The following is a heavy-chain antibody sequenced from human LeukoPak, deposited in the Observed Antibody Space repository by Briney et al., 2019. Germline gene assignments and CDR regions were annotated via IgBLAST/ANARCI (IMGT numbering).Heavy chain of an antibody. CDR1: GGSFSGYY. D-gene: IGHD4-17*01. CDR3: ARGWTTVTTPLDY. Sequence: SETLSLTSAVYGGSFSGYYWSWIRQPPGKGLEWIGEINHSGSTNYNPSLKSRVTISVDTSKNQFSLKLSSVTAADTAVYYCARGWTTVTTPLDYWGQGTLVTVSS. J-gene: IGHJ4*02. CDR2: INHSGST. V-gene: IGHV4-34*01.